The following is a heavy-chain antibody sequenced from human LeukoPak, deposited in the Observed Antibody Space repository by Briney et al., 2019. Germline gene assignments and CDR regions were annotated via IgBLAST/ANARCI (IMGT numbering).Heavy chain of an antibody. D-gene: IGHD5-18*01. J-gene: IGHJ2*01. CDR1: GGTFGSYV. V-gene: IGHV1-69*13. Sequence: SVKDSCKASGGTFGSYVISWVRQAPGQGLEWMGGIIPIFGTAHYAQKFQGRLTITADESTSTVYMEMSSLRSEDTAMYYCAKEGDTALVTGYFDLWGRGTLVTVSS. CDR2: IIPIFGTA. CDR3: AKEGDTALVTGYFDL.